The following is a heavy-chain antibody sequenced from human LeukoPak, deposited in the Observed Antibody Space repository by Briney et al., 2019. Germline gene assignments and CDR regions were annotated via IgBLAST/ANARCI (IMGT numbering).Heavy chain of an antibody. CDR3: ARAGITMVRGVIGENWLDP. CDR1: GGTFSSYA. D-gene: IGHD3-10*01. V-gene: IGHV1-69*04. CDR2: IIPILGIA. J-gene: IGHJ5*02. Sequence: VASVKVSCKASGGTFSSYAISWVRQAPGQGLEWMGRIIPILGIANYAQKFQGRVTITADKSTSTAYMELSSLRSEDTAVYYCARAGITMVRGVIGENWLDPWGQGTLVTVSS.